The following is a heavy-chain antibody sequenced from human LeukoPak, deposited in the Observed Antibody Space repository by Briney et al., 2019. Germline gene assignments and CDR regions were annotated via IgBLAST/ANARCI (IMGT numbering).Heavy chain of an antibody. V-gene: IGHV3-64*01. CDR1: GFTFSSYT. CDR2: ITSNGGST. J-gene: IGHJ4*02. Sequence: GGSLRLSCAASGFTFSSYTMHWVRQAPGKGLEYVSAITSNGGSTYYANSVKGRFTISRDNSRNTLYLQMGSPRAEDMAVYYCARRGAVSGGSDYWGQGTLVTVSS. D-gene: IGHD3-16*01. CDR3: ARRGAVSGGSDY.